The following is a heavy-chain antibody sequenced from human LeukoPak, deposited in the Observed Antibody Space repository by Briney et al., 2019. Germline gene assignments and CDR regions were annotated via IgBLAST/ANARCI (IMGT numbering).Heavy chain of an antibody. Sequence: PGGSLRLSCAASGFTFSSYAMSWVRQAPGKGLEWVSAISGSGGSTYYADSVKGRSTISRDNSKNTLYLQMNSLRAEDTAVYYCAKHDYGDYLYYFDYWGQGTLVTVSS. V-gene: IGHV3-23*01. CDR3: AKHDYGDYLYYFDY. J-gene: IGHJ4*02. CDR1: GFTFSSYA. D-gene: IGHD4-17*01. CDR2: ISGSGGST.